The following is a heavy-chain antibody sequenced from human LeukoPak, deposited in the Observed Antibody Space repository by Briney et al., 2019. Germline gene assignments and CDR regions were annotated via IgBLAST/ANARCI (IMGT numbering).Heavy chain of an antibody. CDR1: GLTFSSYA. CDR3: AKDTSTRWYSSTPLPGDY. Sequence: GGSLRLSCAASGLTFSSYAMTWVRQAPGKGLEWVSGITRSGGNTYYADSVKGRFTISRDNSKNTLYLQMSSLRAEDTAIYYCAKDTSTRWYSSTPLPGDYWGQGTLVTVSS. D-gene: IGHD6-13*01. V-gene: IGHV3-23*01. CDR2: ITRSGGNT. J-gene: IGHJ4*02.